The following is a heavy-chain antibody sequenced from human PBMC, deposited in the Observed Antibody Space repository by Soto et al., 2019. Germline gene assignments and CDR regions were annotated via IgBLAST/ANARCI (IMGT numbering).Heavy chain of an antibody. CDR3: ASVSRIIAAAYLDY. CDR2: VFYTGFT. Sequence: SETLSLTCAVSGGSISGSYYYWGWLRQSPGKGPEWIGSVFYTGFTSYNPSLESRVSVSVDTSKNQFSLKVSGVSAADTAVYYCASVSRIIAAAYLDYWGQGTLVTVSS. J-gene: IGHJ4*02. D-gene: IGHD6-13*01. V-gene: IGHV4-39*01. CDR1: GGSISGSYYY.